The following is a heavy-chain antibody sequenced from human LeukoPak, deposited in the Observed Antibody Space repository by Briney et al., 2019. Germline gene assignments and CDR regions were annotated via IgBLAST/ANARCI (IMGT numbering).Heavy chain of an antibody. D-gene: IGHD6-13*01. CDR1: GGTFSSYA. V-gene: IGHV1-18*01. J-gene: IGHJ4*02. CDR3: ARDPPNLGSSWLGFDY. CDR2: ISAYNGNT. Sequence: ASVKVSCKASGGTFSSYAISWVRQAPGQGLEWMGWISAYNGNTNYAQKLQGRVTMTTDTSTSTAYMELRSLRSDDTAVYYCARDPPNLGSSWLGFDYWGQGTLVTVSS.